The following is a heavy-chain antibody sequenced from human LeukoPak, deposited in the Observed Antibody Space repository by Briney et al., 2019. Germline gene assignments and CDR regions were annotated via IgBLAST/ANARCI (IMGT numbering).Heavy chain of an antibody. J-gene: IGHJ6*02. V-gene: IGHV4-34*01. D-gene: IGHD1-7*01. CDR2: INHSGST. CDR1: GGSISSYY. CDR3: ARYLGAVTGTTRPSSYFYIMDV. Sequence: SETLSLTCTVSGGSISSYYWSWIRQPPGKGLKWIGEINHSGSTNYNPSLKSRVTISVDTSKNQFPLKLSSVTAADTAVYYCARYLGAVTGTTRPSSYFYIMDVWGQGTTVTVSS.